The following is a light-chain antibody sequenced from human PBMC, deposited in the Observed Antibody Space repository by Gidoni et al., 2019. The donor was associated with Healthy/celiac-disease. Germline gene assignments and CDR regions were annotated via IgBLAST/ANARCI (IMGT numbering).Light chain of an antibody. V-gene: IGLV2-14*01. CDR3: SSYTSSSTLYV. J-gene: IGLJ1*01. CDR1: SSDVGGYNY. Sequence: QSALTQPASVSGSPGQFITISCTGNSSDVGGYNYVPWYQPHPVKAPKLMIYDVSNRPSGVSNRFSGSKSGNTASLTISGLQAEDEADYYCSSYTSSSTLYVFGTGTKVTVL. CDR2: DVS.